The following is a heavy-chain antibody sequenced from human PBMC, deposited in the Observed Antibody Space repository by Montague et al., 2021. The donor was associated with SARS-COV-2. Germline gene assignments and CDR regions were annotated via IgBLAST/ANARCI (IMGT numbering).Heavy chain of an antibody. CDR2: ISYDGSNK. CDR1: GFTFSSYA. V-gene: IGHV3-30*04. J-gene: IGHJ6*03. CDR3: ARLRDGVVPSPILGIGPYFTYYYMDV. Sequence: SLRLSCAASGFTFSSYAMHWVRQAPGKGLEWVAVISYDGSNKYYVDSVKGRFTISRDNSKNTLYLQMNSLRAEDAAVYYCARLRDGVVPSPILGIGPYFTYYYMDVWGKGTTVTVS. D-gene: IGHD2-15*01.